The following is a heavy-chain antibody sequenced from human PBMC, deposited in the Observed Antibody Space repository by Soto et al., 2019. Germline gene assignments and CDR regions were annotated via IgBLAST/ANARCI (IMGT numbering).Heavy chain of an antibody. V-gene: IGHV1-3*01. J-gene: IGHJ6*02. Sequence: ASVKVSCKASGYTFTAYPMHWVRQAPGQRLEWMGWINAGTGNTKYSQKFQGGVTITRDTSASTAYMELSSLRSEDTAVYYCARHQDSGSYYYYYYGMDVWGQGATVTVSS. CDR2: INAGTGNT. CDR3: ARHQDSGSYYYYYYGMDV. CDR1: GYTFTAYP. D-gene: IGHD1-26*01.